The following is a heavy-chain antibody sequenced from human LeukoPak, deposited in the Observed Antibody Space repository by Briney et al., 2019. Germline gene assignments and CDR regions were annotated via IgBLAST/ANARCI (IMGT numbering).Heavy chain of an antibody. CDR2: ISGSGGSA. D-gene: IGHD4-17*01. Sequence: PGGSLRLSCAASGFTFSSYAMSWVRQAPGKGLKWVSAISGSGGSAYYADSGKGRFTISRDNSKNALYLQMNSLRAEDTAGYYCAKDHDYGDYGDIAWFDPWGQGTLVTVSS. V-gene: IGHV3-23*01. J-gene: IGHJ5*02. CDR3: AKDHDYGDYGDIAWFDP. CDR1: GFTFSSYA.